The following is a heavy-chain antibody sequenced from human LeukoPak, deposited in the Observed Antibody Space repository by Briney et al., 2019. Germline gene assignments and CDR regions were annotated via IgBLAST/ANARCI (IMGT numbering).Heavy chain of an antibody. CDR2: TLHSGST. D-gene: IGHD3-10*01. Sequence: SETLSLTCTVSGDSMNSVAYSWSWIRQHPGRGLEWIGYTLHSGSTYYNPSLKSRVTISVATSKKQFSLRLNSVTAADTAVYLCARESRGPHDHLDYWGQGTLAIVSS. V-gene: IGHV4-31*03. CDR1: GDSMNSVAYS. CDR3: ARESRGPHDHLDY. J-gene: IGHJ4*02.